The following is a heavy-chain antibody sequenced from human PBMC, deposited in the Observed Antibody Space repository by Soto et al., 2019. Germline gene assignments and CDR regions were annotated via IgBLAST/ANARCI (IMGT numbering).Heavy chain of an antibody. Sequence: GGSLRLSCAASGFTFSSSAMTWVRQAPGKGLEWVSTISGSGDSTYYAGSVKGRFTISRDNSKDTLYLQMNSLRAEDTALYYCAKAALRFGDSWGQGTLVTVSS. CDR1: GFTFSSSA. CDR3: AKAALRFGDS. V-gene: IGHV3-23*01. J-gene: IGHJ4*02. D-gene: IGHD3-3*01. CDR2: ISGSGDST.